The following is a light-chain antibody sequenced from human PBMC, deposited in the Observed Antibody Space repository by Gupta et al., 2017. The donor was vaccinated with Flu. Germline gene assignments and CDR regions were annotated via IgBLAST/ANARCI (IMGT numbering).Light chain of an antibody. CDR1: SSHIGSNY. V-gene: IGLV1-47*01. CDR3: EAWDDNLMV. Sequence: QSVLTQPPSASGTPGQTVTISCSGSSSHIGSNYLYWYQKLPGKAPKRLKSRNNQRPSGVPDRFYGAKSGTLAILGISGLRSEKESGDSCEAWDDNLMVFGTGTKVTVL. CDR2: RNN. J-gene: IGLJ1*01.